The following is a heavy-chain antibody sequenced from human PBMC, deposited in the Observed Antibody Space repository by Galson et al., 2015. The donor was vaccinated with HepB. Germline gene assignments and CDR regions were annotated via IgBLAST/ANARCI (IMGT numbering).Heavy chain of an antibody. CDR2: IYYSGIT. Sequence: ETLSLTCTVSGGSISSSSHYWGWIRQPPGKGLEWIGSIYYSGITYNNPSLKSRVTMSVDTSKSQFSLKVSSVTAADTAVYYCASTVTTGYYNMDVWGKGTTVTVSS. D-gene: IGHD4-17*01. CDR1: GGSISSSSHY. J-gene: IGHJ6*03. CDR3: ASTVTTGYYNMDV. V-gene: IGHV4-39*01.